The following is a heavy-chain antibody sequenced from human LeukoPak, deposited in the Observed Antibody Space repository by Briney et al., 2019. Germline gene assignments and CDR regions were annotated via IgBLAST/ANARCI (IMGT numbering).Heavy chain of an antibody. CDR3: ARYYDFWSGFRQSNWFDP. Sequence: SETLSLTCTVSGGSISSSSYYWGWIRQPPGMGLEWIGSIYYSGSTYYNPSLKSRVTISVDTSKNQFSLKLSSVTAADTAVYYCARYYDFWSGFRQSNWFDPWGQGTLVTVSS. CDR1: GGSISSSSYY. D-gene: IGHD3-3*01. CDR2: IYYSGST. V-gene: IGHV4-39*07. J-gene: IGHJ5*02.